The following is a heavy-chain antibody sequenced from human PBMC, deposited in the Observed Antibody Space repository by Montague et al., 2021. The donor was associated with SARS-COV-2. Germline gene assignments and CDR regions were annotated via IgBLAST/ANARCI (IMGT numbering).Heavy chain of an antibody. D-gene: IGHD3-3*02. V-gene: IGHV4-34*01. CDR2: NNYSGST. Sequence: SETLSLTCAVYGGSLSGYYWTWIRQPPGKGLEWIGENNYSGSTNYNPSLKRRVTMSVDMSKNQFSLKLRSVTAADTAVYYCARGRGLAVLFDFYYYGMDVWGQGTTVTVSS. CDR3: ARGRGLAVLFDFYYYGMDV. J-gene: IGHJ6*02. CDR1: GGSLSGYY.